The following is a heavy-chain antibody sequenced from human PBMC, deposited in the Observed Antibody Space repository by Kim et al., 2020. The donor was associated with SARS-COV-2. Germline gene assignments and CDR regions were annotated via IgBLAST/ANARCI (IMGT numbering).Heavy chain of an antibody. Sequence: ASVKVSCKASGYTFTSYGISWVRQAPGQGLEWMGWISAYNGNTNYAQKLQGRVTMTTDTSTSTAYMELRSLRSDDTAVYYCARGDPGGPNHYYYGMDVWGQGTTVTVSS. CDR3: ARGDPGGPNHYYYGMDV. CDR2: ISAYNGNT. CDR1: GYTFTSYG. D-gene: IGHD3-16*01. J-gene: IGHJ6*02. V-gene: IGHV1-18*04.